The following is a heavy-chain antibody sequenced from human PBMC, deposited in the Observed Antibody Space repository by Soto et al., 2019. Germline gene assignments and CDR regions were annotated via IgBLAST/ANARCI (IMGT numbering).Heavy chain of an antibody. CDR1: GGSISTYY. J-gene: IGHJ6*03. CDR2: IYYSGST. V-gene: IGHV4-59*01. CDR3: ARYYCSGGSCYQYYYFMDV. D-gene: IGHD2-15*01. Sequence: SETLSLTCTVSGGSISTYYWSWIRQPPGKGLEWIGYIYYSGSTSYNPSLKSRVTISVDTSKNQFSLKLSSVTAADTAVYYCARYYCSGGSCYQYYYFMDVWGKGTTVTVSS.